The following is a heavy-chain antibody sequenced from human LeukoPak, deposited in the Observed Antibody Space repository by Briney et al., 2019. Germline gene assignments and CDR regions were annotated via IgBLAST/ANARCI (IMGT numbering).Heavy chain of an antibody. J-gene: IGHJ3*02. Sequence: PSETLSLTCTVSGGSISSNYWSWIRQPPGKGLEWIGFIYYSGSTNYNPSLKSRVTISVDTSKNEFSLKLSSVTAADTAVYYCARGLSGWRNDAFDIWGQGTMVIVSS. CDR1: GGSISSNY. CDR2: IYYSGST. D-gene: IGHD6-19*01. CDR3: ARGLSGWRNDAFDI. V-gene: IGHV4-59*01.